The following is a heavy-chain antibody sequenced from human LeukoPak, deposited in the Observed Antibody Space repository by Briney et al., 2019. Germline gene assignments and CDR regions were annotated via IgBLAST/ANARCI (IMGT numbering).Heavy chain of an antibody. D-gene: IGHD3-9*01. CDR2: IIPILGIA. CDR3: AREVPVLLSYDILTGYYRFDY. CDR1: GGTFSSYA. V-gene: IGHV1-69*04. Sequence: ASVKVSCKASGGTFSSYAISWVRQAPRQGLEWMGRIIPILGIANYAQKFQGRVTITADKSTSTAYMELSSLRSEDTAVYYCAREVPVLLSYDILTGYYRFDYWGQGTLVTVSS. J-gene: IGHJ4*02.